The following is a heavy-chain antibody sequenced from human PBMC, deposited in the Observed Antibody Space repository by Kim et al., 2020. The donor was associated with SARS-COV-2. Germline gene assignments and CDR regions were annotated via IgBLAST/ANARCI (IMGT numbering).Heavy chain of an antibody. V-gene: IGHV5-51*01. CDR2: IYPGDSDT. D-gene: IGHD5-18*01. J-gene: IGHJ6*02. CDR1: GYSFTSYW. Sequence: GESLKISCKGSGYSFTSYWIGWVRQMPGKGLEWMGIIYPGDSDTRYSPSFQGQVTISADKSISTAYLQWSSLKASDTAMYYCARQGGGYSYGYEFHLYYYGMDVWGQGTTVTVSS. CDR3: ARQGGGYSYGYEFHLYYYGMDV.